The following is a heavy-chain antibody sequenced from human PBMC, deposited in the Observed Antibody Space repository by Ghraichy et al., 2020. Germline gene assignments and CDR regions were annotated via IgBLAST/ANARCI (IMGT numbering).Heavy chain of an antibody. V-gene: IGHV3-23*01. Sequence: LSLTCAASGFTFSSYAMSWVRQAPGKGLEWVSAISGSGGSTYYADSVKGRFTISRDNSKNTLYLQMNSLRAEDTAVYYCAKQPSGGFIPGFDYWGQGTLVTVSS. CDR3: AKQPSGGFIPGFDY. J-gene: IGHJ4*02. CDR1: GFTFSSYA. D-gene: IGHD3-16*02. CDR2: ISGSGGST.